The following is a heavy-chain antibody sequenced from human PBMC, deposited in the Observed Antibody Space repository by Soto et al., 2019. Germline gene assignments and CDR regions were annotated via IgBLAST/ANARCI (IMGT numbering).Heavy chain of an antibody. D-gene: IGHD1-26*01. CDR1: GFTFRSYA. J-gene: IGHJ4*02. Sequence: GGSLRLSCAASGFTFRSYAIHWVRQAPGKGLEWVAVLSYDGSDKYYAASVKGRFTISRDNSKNTLYLQMDSLRTEDTAVYYCAKVPTSGSYRPYYFDFWGQGTLVTVSS. V-gene: IGHV3-30*18. CDR2: LSYDGSDK. CDR3: AKVPTSGSYRPYYFDF.